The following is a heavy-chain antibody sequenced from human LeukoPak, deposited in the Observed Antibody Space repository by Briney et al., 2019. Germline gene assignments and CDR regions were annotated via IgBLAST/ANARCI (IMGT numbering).Heavy chain of an antibody. Sequence: SETLSLTCTVSGGSISSGDKYRSWIRQPLGKGLEWVGNVHYSGTTSYNSSLTSRLSMSVDRSKNQFSLRLSSVTAADTAVYYCARDWQLVDWGQGTLVTVSS. D-gene: IGHD1-1*01. J-gene: IGHJ4*02. CDR2: VHYSGTT. V-gene: IGHV4-30-4*01. CDR1: GGSISSGDKY. CDR3: ARDWQLVD.